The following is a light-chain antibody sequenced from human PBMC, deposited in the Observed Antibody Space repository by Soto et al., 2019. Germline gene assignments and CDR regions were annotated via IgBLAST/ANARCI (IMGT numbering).Light chain of an antibody. CDR2: GPS. CDR1: QSVGSN. V-gene: IGKV3-15*01. CDR3: HQFNNWPPGT. J-gene: IGKJ1*01. Sequence: EIVMTQSPPILSVSPGEKATLPCRASQSVGSNFAWYQQKPGQAPRLLMYGPSTRATGLPARFSGSGSGTEFTLTISNLQSEDFAVYYCHQFNNWPPGTFGQGTKV.